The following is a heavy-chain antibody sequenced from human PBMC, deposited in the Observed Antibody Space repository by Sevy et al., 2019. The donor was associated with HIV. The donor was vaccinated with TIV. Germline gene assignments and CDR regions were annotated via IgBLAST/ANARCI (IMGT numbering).Heavy chain of an antibody. J-gene: IGHJ4*02. CDR3: AREWHSSFDY. D-gene: IGHD6-6*01. V-gene: IGHV3-7*01. Sequence: GGSLRLSCAASGFSFSSYWMSWLRKAPGKGLEWVASIKQDGSEKYYVDALNGRFSISKDSAKTSQYLQMNSLRIEDTAISFCAREWHSSFDYWGQGALVTVSS. CDR2: IKQDGSEK. CDR1: GFSFSSYW.